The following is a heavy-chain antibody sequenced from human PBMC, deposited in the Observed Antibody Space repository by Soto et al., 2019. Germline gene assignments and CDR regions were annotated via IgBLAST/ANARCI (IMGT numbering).Heavy chain of an antibody. V-gene: IGHV3-66*01. CDR2: ISSGGST. CDR1: GFTVSNLY. CDR3: ARDTLGGAYDFLH. D-gene: IGHD3-3*01. J-gene: IGHJ4*02. Sequence: ESGGGLVQPGGSLRLSCGASGFTVSNLYMTWVRQAPGKGLQWVAVISSGGSTYYADSVKGRFTISRDNSKNTLYLEMNSLRAEDTAVYYCARDTLGGAYDFLHGGQGTLVTVSS.